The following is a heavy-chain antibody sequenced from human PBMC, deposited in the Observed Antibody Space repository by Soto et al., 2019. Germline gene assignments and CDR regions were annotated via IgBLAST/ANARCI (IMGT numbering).Heavy chain of an antibody. V-gene: IGHV2-5*02. Sequence: QITLKESGPTLVKPTQTLTLTCTFSGFSLSTSGVGVGWIRQPPGKALEWLALIYWDDDKRYSPSLKSRRTITXXTSENQVVLTMTNMDPVDTATYYCTHYPFRGLIDYWGQGTLVTVSS. CDR3: THYPFRGLIDY. CDR1: GFSLSTSGVG. J-gene: IGHJ4*02. D-gene: IGHD3-10*01. CDR2: IYWDDDK.